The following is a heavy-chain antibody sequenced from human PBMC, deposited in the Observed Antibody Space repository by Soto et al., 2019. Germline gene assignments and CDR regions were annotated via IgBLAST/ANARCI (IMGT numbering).Heavy chain of an antibody. J-gene: IGHJ6*02. Sequence: ASVKVSCKASGYTFTSYAMHWVRQAPGQRLEWMGWINAGNGNTKYSQKFQGRVTITRDTSASTAYMELSSLRSEDTAVYYCARGPREEDGSYYYYYGMDVWGQGTTVTVSS. V-gene: IGHV1-3*01. D-gene: IGHD1-26*01. CDR1: GYTFTSYA. CDR2: INAGNGNT. CDR3: ARGPREEDGSYYYYYGMDV.